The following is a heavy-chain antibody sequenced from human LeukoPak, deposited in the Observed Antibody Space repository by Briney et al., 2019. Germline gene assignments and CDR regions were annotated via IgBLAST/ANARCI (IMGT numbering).Heavy chain of an antibody. CDR2: IYPGDSDT. J-gene: IGHJ4*02. CDR3: ARLVAPRPVDY. D-gene: IGHD6-6*01. V-gene: IGHV5-51*01. Sequence: PGESLQVSCKGSGYSFTNYWIGWVRQMPGKGLEWMGIIYPGDSDTKYSPSFQGQVTISADKSISTAYLQWNSLKASDTAMYYCARLVAPRPVDYWGQGTLVTVSS. CDR1: GYSFTNYW.